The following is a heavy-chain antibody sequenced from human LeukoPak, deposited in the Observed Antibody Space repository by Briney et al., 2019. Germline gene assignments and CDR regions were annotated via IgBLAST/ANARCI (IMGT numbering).Heavy chain of an antibody. D-gene: IGHD6-19*01. CDR3: EREYRSGSYLYYGMDV. Sequence: PGGSLRLSCAASGFTFSRYEMNWVRQAPGKGLEWVSYISSSGSTIYYADSVKGRFTISRGNAKNSLYLQMNSLRAEDTAVSYCEREYRSGSYLYYGMDVWGQGTTVTVSS. CDR1: GFTFSRYE. CDR2: ISSSGSTI. J-gene: IGHJ6*02. V-gene: IGHV3-48*03.